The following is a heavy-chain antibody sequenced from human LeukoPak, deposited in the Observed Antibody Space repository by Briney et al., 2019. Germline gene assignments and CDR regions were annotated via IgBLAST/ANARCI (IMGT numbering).Heavy chain of an antibody. CDR1: GFTFSSYG. D-gene: IGHD3-10*01. J-gene: IGHJ3*02. Sequence: PGGSLRLSCAASGFTFSSYGMHWVRQAPGKGLEWVAFIRYDGSNKYYADSVKGRFTISRDNSKNTLYLQMNSLRAEDTAVYYCAAKVPSPLWFGEFGDDIWGQGTMVTVSS. V-gene: IGHV3-30*02. CDR2: IRYDGSNK. CDR3: AAKVPSPLWFGEFGDDI.